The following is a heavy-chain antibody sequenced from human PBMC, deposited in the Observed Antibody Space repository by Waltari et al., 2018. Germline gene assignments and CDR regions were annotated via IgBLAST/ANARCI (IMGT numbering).Heavy chain of an antibody. CDR2: IAYNGRT. D-gene: IGHD3-3*01. CDR3: GRSYDFWSGYPLDY. Sequence: QVQLQESGPGLVKPSETLSLTCAVSGDSINNYYWNWIRQPPGKELEWIGYIAYNGRTNCSPSRKSRVTISVDTSTTHFSLKLTSVTAADTAVYYCGRSYDFWSGYPLDYWGPGSLVTVSS. J-gene: IGHJ4*02. V-gene: IGHV4-59*01. CDR1: GDSINNYY.